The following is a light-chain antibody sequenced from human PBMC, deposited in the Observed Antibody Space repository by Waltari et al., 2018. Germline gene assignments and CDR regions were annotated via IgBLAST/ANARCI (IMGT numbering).Light chain of an antibody. CDR2: DDS. J-gene: IGLJ2*01. CDR3: QVWDSGSGHPHVV. V-gene: IGLV3-21*02. CDR1: NIASKS. Sequence: SYVLTQPPSVSVAPGQTASLTCGGDNIASKSVPWNQQKAGQAPVLVVHDDSDRPSGIPERLSGSNSGNTATLTISRVEAGDEADFYCQVWDSGSGHPHVVFGGGTRLTVL.